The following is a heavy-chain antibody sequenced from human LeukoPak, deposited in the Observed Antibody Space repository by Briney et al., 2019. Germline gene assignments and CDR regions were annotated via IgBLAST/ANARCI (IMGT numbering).Heavy chain of an antibody. CDR2: ILGSGGST. CDR3: AKDKGDCSGGSCYPDYFDD. J-gene: IGHJ4*02. Sequence: GGSLRLSCAASGFTFSSYAMSWVRQAPGKGLEWVSSILGSGGSTYYADSVKGRFTISRDNSKNTLYLQMTSLRAEDTAVYYCAKDKGDCSGGSCYPDYFDDWGQGTLVTVSS. D-gene: IGHD2-15*01. V-gene: IGHV3-23*01. CDR1: GFTFSSYA.